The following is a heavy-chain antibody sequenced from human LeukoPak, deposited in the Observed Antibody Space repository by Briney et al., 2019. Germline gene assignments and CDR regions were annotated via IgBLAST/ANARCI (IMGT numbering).Heavy chain of an antibody. CDR1: GGSISSSSYY. CDR2: IYYSGST. J-gene: IGHJ4*02. D-gene: IGHD6-19*01. Sequence: SETLSLTCTVSGGSISSSSYYWGWIRQPPGKGLEWIGSIYYSGSTYYNPSLKSRVTISVDTSKNQFSLKLSSVTAADTAVCYCARLPAVAGIFDYWGQGTLVTVSS. V-gene: IGHV4-39*01. CDR3: ARLPAVAGIFDY.